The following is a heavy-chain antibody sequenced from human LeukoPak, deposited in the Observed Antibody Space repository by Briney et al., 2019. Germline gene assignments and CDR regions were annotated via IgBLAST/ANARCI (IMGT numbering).Heavy chain of an antibody. J-gene: IGHJ4*02. CDR3: ARVRTYYDFWSGYYSLLPCYFDY. V-gene: IGHV1-2*02. D-gene: IGHD3-3*01. CDR1: GYTFTGYY. Sequence: GASVKVSCTASGYTFTGYYMHWVRQAPGQGLEWMGWINPNSGGTNYAQKFQGRVTMTRDTSISTAYMELSRLRSDDTAVYYCARVRTYYDFWSGYYSLLPCYFDYWGQGTLVTVSS. CDR2: INPNSGGT.